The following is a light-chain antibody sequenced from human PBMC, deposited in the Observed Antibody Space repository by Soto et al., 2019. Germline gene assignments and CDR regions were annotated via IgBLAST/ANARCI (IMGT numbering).Light chain of an antibody. V-gene: IGKV1-5*03. J-gene: IGKJ1*01. Sequence: EIQVSLSASAVSSTVEDRVTITCRASQSISSWLSWYQQKPGKAPKLLIYKASSLESGVPSRFSGSGSGTEFTLTISSLQPDDFATYYCKVYNSYSRTFGEVAKLDIK. CDR1: QSISSW. CDR2: KAS. CDR3: KVYNSYSRT.